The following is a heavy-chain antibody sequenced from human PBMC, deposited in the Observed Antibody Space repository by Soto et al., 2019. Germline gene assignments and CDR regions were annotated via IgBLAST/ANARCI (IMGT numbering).Heavy chain of an antibody. V-gene: IGHV3-30*18. Sequence: QVQLVESGGGVVQPGRSLRLSAASGFTFSNYAMHWVRQAPGKGLEWVALTSYDGNNEYYTDSVKGRFTISRDNSKNTLFLQMNSPRPEDTAVYYCAKDKGVFNWATSYFDYWGQGALVTVSS. CDR1: GFTFSNYA. CDR2: TSYDGNNE. D-gene: IGHD1-1*01. J-gene: IGHJ4*02. CDR3: AKDKGVFNWATSYFDY.